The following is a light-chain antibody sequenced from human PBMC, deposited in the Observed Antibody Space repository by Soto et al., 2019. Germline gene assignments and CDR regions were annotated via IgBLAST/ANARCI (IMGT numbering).Light chain of an antibody. J-gene: IGKJ1*01. CDR3: QLYTSDSRT. Sequence: DIQMTQSPSTLSASVGDRITITCRASHTITRLAWYQQKPGKAPKLLIFDSSRLQSGVPSRFSGSGSGTEFTLTVSSLQPDDCATYYCQLYTSDSRTFGQGTKVDIK. CDR1: HTITR. CDR2: DSS. V-gene: IGKV1-5*01.